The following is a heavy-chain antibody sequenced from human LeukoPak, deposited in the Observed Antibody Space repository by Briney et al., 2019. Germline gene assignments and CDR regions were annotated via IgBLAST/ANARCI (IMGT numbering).Heavy chain of an antibody. D-gene: IGHD1-26*01. CDR3: ASGGSYYWFDP. J-gene: IGHJ5*02. CDR2: IYYSGST. V-gene: IGHV4-39*06. Sequence: SETLSLTCTVSGGSISSSSYYWGWIRQPPGKGLEWIGSIYYSGSTYYNPSLKSRVTISVDTSKNQFPLKLSSVTAADTAVYYCASGGSYYWFDPWGQGTLVTVSS. CDR1: GGSISSSSYY.